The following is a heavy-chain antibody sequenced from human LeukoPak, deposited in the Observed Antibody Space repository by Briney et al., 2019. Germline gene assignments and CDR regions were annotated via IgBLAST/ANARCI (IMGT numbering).Heavy chain of an antibody. CDR1: GGSIKDYR. V-gene: IGHV4-59*12. CDR2: VYSSGST. Sequence: SETLSLTCSVSGGSIKDYRWSWIRQPPGKGLEYIGFVYSSGSTNYNPSLKSRVTMSVDTSKNQFSLNLSSVTAADTAVYHCARGRVFYDSTGYFIWGQGTMVTVSS. CDR3: ARGRVFYDSTGYFI. D-gene: IGHD3-22*01. J-gene: IGHJ3*02.